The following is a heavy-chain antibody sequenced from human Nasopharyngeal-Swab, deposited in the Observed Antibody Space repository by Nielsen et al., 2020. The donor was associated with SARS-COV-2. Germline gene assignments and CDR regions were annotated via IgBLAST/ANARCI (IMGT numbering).Heavy chain of an antibody. CDR3: ARDPDYYGSGSYFHGMDV. CDR2: ISSSSSTI. J-gene: IGHJ6*02. Sequence: GGSLRLSCAASGFTFSSYAMSWVRQAPGKGLEWVSYISSSSSTIYYADSVKGRFTISRDNAKNSLYLQMNSLRDEDTAVYYCARDPDYYGSGSYFHGMDVWGQGTTVTVSS. D-gene: IGHD3-10*01. V-gene: IGHV3-48*02. CDR1: GFTFSSYA.